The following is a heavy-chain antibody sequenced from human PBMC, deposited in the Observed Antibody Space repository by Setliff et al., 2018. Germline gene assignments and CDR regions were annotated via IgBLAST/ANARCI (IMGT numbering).Heavy chain of an antibody. D-gene: IGHD1-26*01. CDR2: TSTYSGAI. CDR1: GYTFVNYG. Sequence: ASVKVSCKASGYTFVNYGVSWVRQAPGQGVEWMGWTSTYSGAIKNVPKFRDRVTMTTDASTNTAYMELRSLTSDDTAVYYCARSPPNRGVGQGHYMDVWGKGTTVTVSS. CDR3: ARSPPNRGVGQGHYMDV. J-gene: IGHJ6*03. V-gene: IGHV1-18*01.